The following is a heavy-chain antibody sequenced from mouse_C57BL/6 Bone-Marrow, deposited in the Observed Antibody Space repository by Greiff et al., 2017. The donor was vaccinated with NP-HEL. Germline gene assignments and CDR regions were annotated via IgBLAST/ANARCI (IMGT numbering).Heavy chain of an antibody. CDR1: GYTFTSYW. V-gene: IGHV1-74*01. J-gene: IGHJ4*01. Sequence: QVQLQQPGAELVKPGASVKVSCKASGYTFTSYWMHWVKQRPGQGLEWIGRIHPSDSDTNYNQKFKGKATLTVDKSSSTAYMQLSSLTSEDSAVYYCATITTVVATRDYAMDYWGQGTSVTVSS. D-gene: IGHD1-1*01. CDR3: ATITTVVATRDYAMDY. CDR2: IHPSDSDT.